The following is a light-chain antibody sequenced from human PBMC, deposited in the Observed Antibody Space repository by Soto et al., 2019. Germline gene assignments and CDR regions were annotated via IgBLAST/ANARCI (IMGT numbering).Light chain of an antibody. J-gene: IGLJ2*01. CDR3: ASYASSNTVL. CDR2: DVS. V-gene: IGLV2-14*03. CDR1: SSDIGGYNY. Sequence: QSALTQPDSVSGSPGQSITISCTGTSSDIGGYNYVSWYQQHPGKATKLMIYDVSDRPSGVYNRFSGSKSGNTASLTISGLHAEDEADYYCASYASSNTVLFGGGTKVTVL.